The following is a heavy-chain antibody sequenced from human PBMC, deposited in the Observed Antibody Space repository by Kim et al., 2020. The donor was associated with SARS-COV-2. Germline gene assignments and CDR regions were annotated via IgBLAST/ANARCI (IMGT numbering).Heavy chain of an antibody. CDR2: IKEXGSVK. J-gene: IGHJ4*02. V-gene: IGHV3-7*03. Sequence: GGSLRLSCAASGFTFRSYWMSWVRQAPGKGLEWVANIKEXGSVKQYVDSVKGRFTIXRDNAKNSLYLERNSLRADDTAVYYCARDGVLSYTSSWDYWGQGXLVTVSS. CDR1: GFTFRSYW. D-gene: IGHD6-13*01. CDR3: ARDGVLSYTSSWDY.